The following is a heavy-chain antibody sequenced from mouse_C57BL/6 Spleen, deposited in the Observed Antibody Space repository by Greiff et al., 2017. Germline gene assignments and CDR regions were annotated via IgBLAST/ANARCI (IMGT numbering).Heavy chain of an antibody. CDR3: SRRGSSRYYYAMDY. Sequence: QVQLQQPGAELVRPGSSVKLSCKASGYTFTSYWMHWVKQRPKQGLEWIGNIDPSDSDTHYNHKFKDKATLTVDTSSSTAYMLLSRLTSEDSAVYYCSRRGSSRYYYAMDYWGQGTSVTVSS. J-gene: IGHJ4*01. CDR1: GYTFTSYW. D-gene: IGHD1-1*01. V-gene: IGHV1-52*01. CDR2: IDPSDSDT.